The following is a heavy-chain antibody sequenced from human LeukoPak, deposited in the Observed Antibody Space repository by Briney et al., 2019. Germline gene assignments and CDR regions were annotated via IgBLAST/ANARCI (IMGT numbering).Heavy chain of an antibody. CDR2: IYYSGST. CDR1: GGSISSYY. V-gene: IGHV4-59*01. D-gene: IGHD4-17*01. CDR3: AREKHHITYGDYYYYYMDV. J-gene: IGHJ6*03. Sequence: SETLSLTCTVSGGSISSYYWRWIRQPPGKGLEWIGYIYYSGSTNYNPSLKSRVTISVDTSKNQFSLKLSSVTAADTAVYYCAREKHHITYGDYYYYYMDVWGKGTTVTVSS.